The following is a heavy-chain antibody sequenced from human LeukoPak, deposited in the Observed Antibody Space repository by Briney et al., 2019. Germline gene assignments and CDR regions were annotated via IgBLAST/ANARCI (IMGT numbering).Heavy chain of an antibody. CDR2: IIPILGIA. Sequence: ASVKVSCKASGGTFSSYAISWVRQAPGQGLEWMGRIIPILGIANYAQKFQGRVTITADKSTSTAYMELSSLRSEDTAVYYCASRRDGYNSLFDYWGQGTLVTVSS. CDR1: GGTFSSYA. J-gene: IGHJ4*02. V-gene: IGHV1-69*04. CDR3: ASRRDGYNSLFDY. D-gene: IGHD5-24*01.